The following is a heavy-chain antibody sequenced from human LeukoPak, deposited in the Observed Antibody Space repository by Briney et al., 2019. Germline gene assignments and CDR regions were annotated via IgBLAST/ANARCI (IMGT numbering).Heavy chain of an antibody. V-gene: IGHV3-23*01. D-gene: IGHD3-22*01. CDR3: ARDPSDYYDSSGYRFYNHYYYMDV. CDR1: GFTFNSYA. Sequence: SGGSLRLSCAASGFTFNSYAMSWVRQAPGKGLEWVSTISGSGDSTYYADSVKGRFTFSRDNSKNTLYLQMKSLRAEDTAVYYCARDPSDYYDSSGYRFYNHYYYMDVWGKGTTVTVSS. CDR2: ISGSGDST. J-gene: IGHJ6*03.